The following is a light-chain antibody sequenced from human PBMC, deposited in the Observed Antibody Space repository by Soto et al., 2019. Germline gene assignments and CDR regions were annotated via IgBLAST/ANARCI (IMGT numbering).Light chain of an antibody. J-gene: IGKJ2*01. CDR2: GAS. V-gene: IGKV3-20*01. Sequence: EIVLTQSPGTLSLSPGERATLSCRASQSVSSSYLAWYQQKPGQAPRLLIYGASSRATGIPDRFSGSGSGTDFTLTISRLEPEDFAVYYCQQHGSSPGYTFGQGTKVDIK. CDR1: QSVSSSY. CDR3: QQHGSSPGYT.